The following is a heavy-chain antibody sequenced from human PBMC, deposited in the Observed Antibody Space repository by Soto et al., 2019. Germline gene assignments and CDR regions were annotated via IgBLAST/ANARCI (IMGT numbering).Heavy chain of an antibody. Sequence: QVHLVESGGGVVQPGRSLRISCEGSGLTFSSYALRWVRQAPGKGLEWVALISSDGSNQYYADSVKGRFTISRDHYKNTLSLQMNSLRPDDKAMYYCGRVGPPRIEGYDNSGYFDYWGQGTLVTVSS. J-gene: IGHJ4*02. CDR3: GRVGPPRIEGYDNSGYFDY. CDR2: ISSDGSNQ. D-gene: IGHD3-22*01. V-gene: IGHV3-30-3*01. CDR1: GLTFSSYA.